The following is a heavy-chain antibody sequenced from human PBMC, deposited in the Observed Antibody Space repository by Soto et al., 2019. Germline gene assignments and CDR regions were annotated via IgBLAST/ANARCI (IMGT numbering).Heavy chain of an antibody. CDR1: GYAFTTYG. V-gene: IGHV1-18*01. CDR3: ARGWYGDY. CDR2: ISAHNGNT. Sequence: QVHLVQSGAEVKKPGASVKVSCQASGYAFTTYGITGVRQAPGQGLEWMGWISAHNGNTNYAQKLQGRVTVTRDTSTSTAYMELRSLRADDTAVYCCARGWYGDYWGQGAVVTVSS. J-gene: IGHJ4*02. D-gene: IGHD2-15*01.